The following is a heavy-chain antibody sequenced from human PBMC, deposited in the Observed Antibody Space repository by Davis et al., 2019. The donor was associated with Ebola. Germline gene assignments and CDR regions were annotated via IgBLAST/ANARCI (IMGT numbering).Heavy chain of an antibody. D-gene: IGHD2-8*01. CDR3: TRLAYTNGWFYFDS. CDR1: GFSLRTSGMG. Sequence: SGPTLVKPTQTLTLTCTFSGFSLRTSGMGVGWIRQPPGKALECLGFIFWDDDGRYSPSLKCRLTITKDTSKNQVVRTMTNMDPADTATYYCTRLAYTNGWFYFDSWGQGSLVTVSS. V-gene: IGHV2-5*02. J-gene: IGHJ4*02. CDR2: IFWDDDG.